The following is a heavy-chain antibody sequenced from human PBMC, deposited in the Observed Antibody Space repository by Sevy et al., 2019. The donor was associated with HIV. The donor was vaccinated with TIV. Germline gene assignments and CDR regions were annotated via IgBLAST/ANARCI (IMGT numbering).Heavy chain of an antibody. CDR2: MNPNSGNT. CDR1: GYTFTSYD. CDR3: ARVKQLVTDY. D-gene: IGHD6-6*01. J-gene: IGHJ4*02. V-gene: IGHV1-8*01. Sequence: ASVKVSCKASGYTFTSYDINWVRQATGQGLEWMGWMNPNSGNTGYAQKIQGRVNMTRNTYISTAYMERSSLRSEDTAVYYCARVKQLVTDYGGQGTLVTVSS.